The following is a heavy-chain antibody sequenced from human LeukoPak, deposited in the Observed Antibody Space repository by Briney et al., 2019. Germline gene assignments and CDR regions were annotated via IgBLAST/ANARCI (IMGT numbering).Heavy chain of an antibody. CDR1: GGSVSSGSYN. D-gene: IGHD2-2*01. CDR3: ARAPRGYCSSTSCYLGALDY. J-gene: IGHJ4*02. CDR2: IYYSGST. Sequence: SETLSLTCTVSGGSVSSGSYNWSWIRPAPGKGLEWIGNIYYSGSTNYNPSLKSRVTISVDTSKNQFSLKLSSVTAADTAVYYCARAPRGYCSSTSCYLGALDYWGQGTLVTVSS. V-gene: IGHV4-61*01.